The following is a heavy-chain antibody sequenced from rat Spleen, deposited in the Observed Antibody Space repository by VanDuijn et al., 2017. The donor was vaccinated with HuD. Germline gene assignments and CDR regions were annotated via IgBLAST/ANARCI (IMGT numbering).Heavy chain of an antibody. CDR2: ISYDGSST. CDR1: GFTFSDYY. CDR3: ARQRDNYWYFDF. V-gene: IGHV5-29*01. Sequence: EVQLVESDGGLVQPGRSLKLSCAASGFTFSDYYMAWVRQAPTKGLEWVATISYDGSSTYYRDSVKGRFTISRDNAKSTLYLQMDSLRSEDTATYYCARQRDNYWYFDFWGPGTMVTVSS. D-gene: IGHD4-2*01. J-gene: IGHJ1*01.